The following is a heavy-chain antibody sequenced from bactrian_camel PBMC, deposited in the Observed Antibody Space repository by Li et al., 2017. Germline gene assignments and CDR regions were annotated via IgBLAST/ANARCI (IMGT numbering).Heavy chain of an antibody. CDR1: GFAGSNLY. Sequence: VQLVESGGGSVQAGESLRLSCVASGFAGSNLYMAWFRQAPGKEREGVARIATGSGNTYYADPVKGRFTISQDNAKNTAYLQMNSLKPEDTAMYYCAARGPYCYTKLSVRDFTYWGQGTQVTVS. D-gene: IGHD2*01. CDR3: AARGPYCYTKLSVRDFTY. V-gene: IGHV3S40*01. CDR2: IATGSGNT. J-gene: IGHJ6*01.